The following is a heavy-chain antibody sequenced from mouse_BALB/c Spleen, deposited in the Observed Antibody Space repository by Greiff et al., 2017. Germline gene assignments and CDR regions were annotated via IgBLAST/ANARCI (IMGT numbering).Heavy chain of an antibody. J-gene: IGHJ4*01. D-gene: IGHD3-2*02. CDR1: GFSLTSYG. Sequence: VQLVESGPSLVQPSQSLSITCTVSGFSLTSYGVHWVRQSPGKGLEWLGVIWRGGSTDYNAAFMSRLSITKDNSKSQVFFKMNSLQADDTAIYYCAKGEGYGYYAMDYWGQGTSVTVSS. CDR2: IWRGGST. CDR3: AKGEGYGYYAMDY. V-gene: IGHV2-5-1*01.